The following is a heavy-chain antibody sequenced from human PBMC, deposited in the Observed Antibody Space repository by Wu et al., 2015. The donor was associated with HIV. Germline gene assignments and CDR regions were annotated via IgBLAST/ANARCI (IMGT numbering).Heavy chain of an antibody. V-gene: IGHV1-69*13. Sequence: QVQLVQSGAEVKKPGASVKVSCKAFGYTFTSYAISWVRQAPGQGLEWVGRIIPLFGSTHFAQKFQGRVKIIADESTRTASMELSSLRSDDTAVYYCAREREQVLNYWGQGTLVTVSS. CDR3: AREREQVLNY. J-gene: IGHJ4*02. D-gene: IGHD4/OR15-4a*01. CDR1: GYTFTSYA. CDR2: IIPLFGST.